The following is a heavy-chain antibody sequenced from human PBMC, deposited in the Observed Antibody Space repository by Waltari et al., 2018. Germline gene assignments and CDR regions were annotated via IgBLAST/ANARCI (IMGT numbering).Heavy chain of an antibody. CDR1: GFTFDDYA. CDR3: AKDTGYSSSGYFDY. Sequence: EVQLVESGGGLVQPGRSLRLSCAASGFTFDDYAMHVVRKAPGQGLVWVSGTSLNSGSIGYADSVKGRFTISRDSAKNSLYLQMNSLRAEDTALYYCAKDTGYSSSGYFDYWGQGTLVTVSS. D-gene: IGHD6-6*01. V-gene: IGHV3-9*01. CDR2: TSLNSGSI. J-gene: IGHJ4*02.